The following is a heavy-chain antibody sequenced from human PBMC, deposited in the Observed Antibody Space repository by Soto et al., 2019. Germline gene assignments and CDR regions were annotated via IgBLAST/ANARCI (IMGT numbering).Heavy chain of an antibody. V-gene: IGHV1-69*06. CDR1: GGTFSSYA. CDR3: VKGSRDARPYYFAH. CDR2: IIPIFGTA. Sequence: QVQLVQSGAEVKKPGSSVKVSCKASGGTFSSYAISWVRQAPGQGLEWMGGIIPIFGTANYAQKFQGRVKITADKSTSTAYRELSSLRSEDTAVYYWVKGSRDARPYYFAHWGKGTLVTVSS. J-gene: IGHJ4*02. D-gene: IGHD2-2*01.